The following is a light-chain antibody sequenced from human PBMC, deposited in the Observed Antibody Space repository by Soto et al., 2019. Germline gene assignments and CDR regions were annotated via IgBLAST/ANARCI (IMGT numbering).Light chain of an antibody. Sequence: QSALTQPPSVSGSPGQSVTISCTGTSTDFVSYNRVSWYQQPPGTAPKLIIYEASNQPSGVPDRFSGSKSGNTASLTISGLQAADEADYYCSLYTSENTYVFGTGTKV. CDR3: SLYTSENTYV. J-gene: IGLJ1*01. V-gene: IGLV2-18*01. CDR1: STDFVSYNR. CDR2: EAS.